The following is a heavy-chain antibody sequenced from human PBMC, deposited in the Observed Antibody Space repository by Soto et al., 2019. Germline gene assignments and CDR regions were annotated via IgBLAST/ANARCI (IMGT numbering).Heavy chain of an antibody. CDR2: IYYSGST. Sequence: KASETLSLTCTVSGGSISSGDYYWSWIRQPPGKGLEWIGYIYYSGSTYYNPSLKSRVTISVDTSKNQFSLKLSSVTAADTAVYYCARDLRGYCSGGSCPYYFDYWGQGTLVTVSS. CDR1: GGSISSGDYY. V-gene: IGHV4-30-4*01. J-gene: IGHJ4*02. CDR3: ARDLRGYCSGGSCPYYFDY. D-gene: IGHD2-15*01.